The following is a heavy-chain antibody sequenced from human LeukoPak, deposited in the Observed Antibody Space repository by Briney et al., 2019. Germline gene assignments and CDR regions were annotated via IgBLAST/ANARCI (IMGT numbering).Heavy chain of an antibody. D-gene: IGHD4-17*01. V-gene: IGHV3-23*01. CDR1: GFTFSSYA. J-gene: IGHJ3*02. Sequence: PGGSLRLSCAASGFTFSSYAMSWVRQAPGKGLEWVSAISGSGGSTYYADSVKGRFTISRDNSKNTLYLRMNSLRAEDTAVYYCAKSKDDYGDSDAFDIWGQGTMVTVSS. CDR2: ISGSGGST. CDR3: AKSKDDYGDSDAFDI.